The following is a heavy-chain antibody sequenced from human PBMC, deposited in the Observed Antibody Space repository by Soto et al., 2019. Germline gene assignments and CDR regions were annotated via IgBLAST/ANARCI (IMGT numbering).Heavy chain of an antibody. CDR3: ARPGSYYGSGSYYGY. CDR1: GYSFTSYW. CDR2: IYPGDSDT. V-gene: IGHV5-51*01. D-gene: IGHD3-10*01. Sequence: PGESLKISCKGSGYSFTSYWIGWVRQMPGKGLEWMGIIYPGDSDTRYSPSFQGQVTISADKSISTAYLQWSSLKASDTAMYYCARPGSYYGSGSYYGYWGQGTLVTVSS. J-gene: IGHJ4*02.